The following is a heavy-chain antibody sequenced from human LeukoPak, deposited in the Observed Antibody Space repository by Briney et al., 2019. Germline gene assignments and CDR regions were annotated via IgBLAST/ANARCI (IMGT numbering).Heavy chain of an antibody. Sequence: SETLSLTCTVSGGSISSYYWSWIRQPAGKGLEWIGRIHTSGGTNYNPSLKSRVTMSVDTSKNQFSLKLSSVTAADTAVYYCARDDSYGSGSYHYWGQGTLVTVSS. CDR1: GGSISSYY. V-gene: IGHV4-4*07. CDR2: IHTSGGT. J-gene: IGHJ4*02. D-gene: IGHD3-10*01. CDR3: ARDDSYGSGSYHY.